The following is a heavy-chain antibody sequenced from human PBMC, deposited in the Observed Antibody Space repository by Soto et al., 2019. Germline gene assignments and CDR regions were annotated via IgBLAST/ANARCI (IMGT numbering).Heavy chain of an antibody. V-gene: IGHV4-30-4*01. Sequence: SETLSLTCTVSGGSISSGDYYWSWIRKPPGKGLEWIGYIYYSGSTYYNPSLKSRVTISVDTSKNQFSLKLSSVTAADTAVYYCARDLEYYYDSSGPDAFDIWGQGTMVT. D-gene: IGHD3-22*01. CDR1: GGSISSGDYY. J-gene: IGHJ3*02. CDR3: ARDLEYYYDSSGPDAFDI. CDR2: IYYSGST.